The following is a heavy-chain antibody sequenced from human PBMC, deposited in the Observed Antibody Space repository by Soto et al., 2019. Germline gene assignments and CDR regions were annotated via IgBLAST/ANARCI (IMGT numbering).Heavy chain of an antibody. D-gene: IGHD3-10*01. J-gene: IGHJ6*02. V-gene: IGHV1-2*02. Sequence: ASVKVSCKASGYTFTGYYMHWVRQAPGQGLEWMGWINPNSGGTNYAQKFQGRVTMTRDTSISTAYMELSRLRSDDTAVYYCARGGLWFGELFSSYYCGMDVWGQGTTVTVSS. CDR3: ARGGLWFGELFSSYYCGMDV. CDR1: GYTFTGYY. CDR2: INPNSGGT.